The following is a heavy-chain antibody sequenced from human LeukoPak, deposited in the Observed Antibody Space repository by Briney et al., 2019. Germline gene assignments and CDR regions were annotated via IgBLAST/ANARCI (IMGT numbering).Heavy chain of an antibody. Sequence: SETLSLTCSVSGGPISSSYWNWIRQPPGKTLEWIGSASYGGTTYFNPSLKSRITISVDTSKTHFSLNLYSVTAADTAVYYCARRGTYSPAGLDVWGQGTTVTVSS. J-gene: IGHJ6*02. CDR2: ASYGGTT. D-gene: IGHD1-26*01. CDR1: GGPISSSY. V-gene: IGHV4-59*05. CDR3: ARRGTYSPAGLDV.